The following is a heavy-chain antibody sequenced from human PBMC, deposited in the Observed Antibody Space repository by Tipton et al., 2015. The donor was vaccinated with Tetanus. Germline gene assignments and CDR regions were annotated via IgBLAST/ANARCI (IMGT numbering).Heavy chain of an antibody. CDR1: GYSFPSYW. CDR2: IFPSDSET. J-gene: IGHJ5*02. D-gene: IGHD6-6*01. V-gene: IGHV5-51*01. CDR3: ARHGSIGARQNRFDA. Sequence: VQLVQSGAELKKPGESLRISCKASGYSFPSYWIGWVRQMPGKGLEYMGIIFPSDSETRYNPTFRGQVTMSVDKATNTAYLQWSSLVASDSAVYYCARHGSIGARQNRFDAWGQGTPVTVSS.